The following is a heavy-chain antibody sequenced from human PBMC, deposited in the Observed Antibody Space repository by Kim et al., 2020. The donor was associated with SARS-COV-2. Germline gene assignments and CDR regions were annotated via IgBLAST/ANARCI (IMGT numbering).Heavy chain of an antibody. D-gene: IGHD6-19*01. CDR3: ARKGSGWYDGAGDDY. Sequence: DSVKGRFTISRDNAKNTLDLQMNSLRAEDTAVYYCARKGSGWYDGAGDDYWGQGTLVTVSS. J-gene: IGHJ4*02. V-gene: IGHV3-74*01.